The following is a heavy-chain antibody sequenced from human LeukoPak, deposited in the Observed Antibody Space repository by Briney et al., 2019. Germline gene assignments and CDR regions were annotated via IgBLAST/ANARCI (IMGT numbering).Heavy chain of an antibody. D-gene: IGHD4-17*01. CDR3: ARDSNGDRAFDM. CDR1: GGSISDYY. CDR2: IYTTGGT. J-gene: IGHJ3*02. Sequence: PSETLSLTCNVSGGSISDYYWSWIRQPAGRGLEWVGRIYTTGGTNYNPSLKSRVTMSVDTSKNQFSLNMTSVTAADTAMYYCARDSNGDRAFDMWGQGTMVTVSP. V-gene: IGHV4-4*07.